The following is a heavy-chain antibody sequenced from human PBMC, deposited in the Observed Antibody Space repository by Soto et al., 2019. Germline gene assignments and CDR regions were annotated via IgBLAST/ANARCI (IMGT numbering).Heavy chain of an antibody. V-gene: IGHV4-59*01. Sequence: SKTLSLTCTVSGGSISSYYWSWIRQPPGKGLEWIGYIYYSGSTNYNPSLKSRVTISVDTSKNQFSLKLSSVTAADTAVYYCARSGDPAYWYFDLWGRGTLVTVSS. D-gene: IGHD7-27*01. CDR3: ARSGDPAYWYFDL. J-gene: IGHJ2*01. CDR1: GGSISSYY. CDR2: IYYSGST.